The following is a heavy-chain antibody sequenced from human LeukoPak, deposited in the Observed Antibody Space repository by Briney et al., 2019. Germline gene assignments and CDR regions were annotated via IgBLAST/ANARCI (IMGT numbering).Heavy chain of an antibody. CDR3: AKHGNNCLGY. J-gene: IGHJ4*02. CDR2: ITDSAIST. D-gene: IGHD5-24*01. CDR1: GFTFSNYA. V-gene: IGHV3-23*01. Sequence: GGSLRLSCAASGFTFSNYAMSWVRQAPGKGLEWVSIITDSAISTYYADSVKGRFTISRDNSEKTLYLQMNNLRAEDTAVYYCAKHGNNCLGYWGQGTLVTVSS.